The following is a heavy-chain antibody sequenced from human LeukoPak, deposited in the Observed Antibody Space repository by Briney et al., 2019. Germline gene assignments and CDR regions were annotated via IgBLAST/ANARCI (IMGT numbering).Heavy chain of an antibody. CDR2: ILYDGSNK. J-gene: IGHJ5*02. Sequence: GGSLRLSCAASGFTFSTYGMLWVRQAPGKGLAWVAVILYDGSNKYYADSVKGRFTISRDNSKNTLYLQMNSLRAEDTAVYYCARSSDNYNWFDPWGQGTLVTVSS. D-gene: IGHD6-6*01. CDR1: GFTFSTYG. CDR3: ARSSDNYNWFDP. V-gene: IGHV3-30*03.